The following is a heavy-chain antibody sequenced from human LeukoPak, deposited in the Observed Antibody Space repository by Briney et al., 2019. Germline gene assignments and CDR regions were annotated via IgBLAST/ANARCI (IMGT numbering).Heavy chain of an antibody. CDR2: INHSGST. V-gene: IGHV4-34*01. Sequence: KPSETLSLTCAVYGGSFSGYYWSWIRQPPGKGLEWIGEINHSGSTNYNPSLKSRVTISVDTSKNQLSLKLSSVTAADTAVYYCARRESGSYIDYWRQGTLVSVSS. CDR3: ARRESGSYIDY. J-gene: IGHJ4*02. CDR1: GGSFSGYY. D-gene: IGHD3-10*01.